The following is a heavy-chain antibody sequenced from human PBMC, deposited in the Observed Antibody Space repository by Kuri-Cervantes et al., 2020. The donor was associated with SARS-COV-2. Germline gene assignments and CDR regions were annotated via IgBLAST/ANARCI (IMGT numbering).Heavy chain of an antibody. Sequence: GGSLRLSCAASGFTFSSYWMHWIRQAPGKGLVWVSRINSDGSSTSYADSVKGRFTISRDNAKNTLYLQMNSLRAEDTAVYYCARWGGASPEDYFDFWGQGTLVTVSS. CDR1: GFTFSSYW. J-gene: IGHJ4*02. V-gene: IGHV3-74*01. CDR2: INSDGSST. CDR3: ARWGGASPEDYFDF. D-gene: IGHD3-16*01.